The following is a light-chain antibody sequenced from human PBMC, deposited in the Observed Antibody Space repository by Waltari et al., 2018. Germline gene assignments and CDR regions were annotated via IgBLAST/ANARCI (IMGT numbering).Light chain of an antibody. J-gene: IGLJ2*01. CDR1: ATYIGGYDY. Sequence: QSALTQPASVFGSLGQSVTIPCTGTATYIGGYDYVPWYQQHSGKAPKLLIFAVSNRPSEISARFSASKSGNTASLSISGLQTEDEADYHCTSYTSKNTFIFGGGTRLTVL. CDR3: TSYTSKNTFI. V-gene: IGLV2-14*03. CDR2: AVS.